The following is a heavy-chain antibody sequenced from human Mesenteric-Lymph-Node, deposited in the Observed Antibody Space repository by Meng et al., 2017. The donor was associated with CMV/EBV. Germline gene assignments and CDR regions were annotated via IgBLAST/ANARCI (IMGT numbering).Heavy chain of an antibody. V-gene: IGHV4-61*08. D-gene: IGHD4-17*01. CDR1: GGSISSGGYY. J-gene: IGHJ4*02. Sequence: SETLSLTCTVSGGSISSGGYYWSWIRQHPGKGLEWIGYIYYTGSPKYNPSLKSRVTISVDTSKNQFSLRLSSVTAADTAVYYCASFGDGTTADYWGQGTLVTVSS. CDR2: IYYTGSP. CDR3: ASFGDGTTADY.